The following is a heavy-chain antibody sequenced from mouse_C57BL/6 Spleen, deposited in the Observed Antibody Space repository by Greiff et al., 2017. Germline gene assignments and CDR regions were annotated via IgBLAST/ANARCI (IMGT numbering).Heavy chain of an antibody. D-gene: IGHD1-1*01. CDR2: IDPETGGT. J-gene: IGHJ3*01. CDR3: TRWNYGSSPDWFAY. Sequence: VQLQQSGAELVRPGASVTLSCKASGYTFTDYEMHWVKQTPVHGLEWIGAIDPETGGTAYNQKFKGKAILTADKSSSTAYMELRSLTSEDSAVYYCTRWNYGSSPDWFAYWGQGTLVTVSA. CDR1: GYTFTDYE. V-gene: IGHV1-15*01.